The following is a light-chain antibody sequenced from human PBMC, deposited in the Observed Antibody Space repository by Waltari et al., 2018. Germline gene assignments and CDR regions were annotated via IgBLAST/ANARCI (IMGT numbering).Light chain of an antibody. V-gene: IGKV4-1*01. CDR1: QSVSSNSHSKNY. CDR2: WAS. Sequence: DIVMTQSPDSLAVSLGERATINCKSGQSVSSNSHSKNYLAWYQQKPGQPPKLLIYWASTRESGVPDRFSGSGSGTDFTLTISSLQAEDVAVYYCQQYDSPPYAFGQGTKLEIK. J-gene: IGKJ2*01. CDR3: QQYDSPPYA.